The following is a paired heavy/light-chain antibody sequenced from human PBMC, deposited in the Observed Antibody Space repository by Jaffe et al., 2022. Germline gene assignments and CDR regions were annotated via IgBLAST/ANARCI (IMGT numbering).Light chain of an antibody. CDR3: CSYAGSSTNYV. CDR2: EGS. Sequence: QSALTQPASVSGSPGQSITISCTGTSSDVGSYNLVSWYQQHPGKAPKLMIYEGSKRPSGVSNRFSGSKSGNTASLTISGLQAEDEADYYCCSYAGSSTNYVFGTGTKVTVL. CDR1: SSDVGSYNL. V-gene: IGLV2-23*01. J-gene: IGLJ1*01.
Heavy chain of an antibody. D-gene: IGHD3-16*02. J-gene: IGHJ3*02. V-gene: IGHV4-61*01. CDR2: IYYSGST. CDR1: GGSVSSGSYY. Sequence: QVQLQESGPGLVKPSETLSLTCTVSGGSVSSGSYYWSWIRQPPGKGLEWIGYIYYSGSTNYNPSLKSRVTISVDTSKNQFSLKLSSVTAADTAVYYCARGIDDYIWGSYRATPDGAFDIWGQGTMVTVSS. CDR3: ARGIDDYIWGSYRATPDGAFDI.